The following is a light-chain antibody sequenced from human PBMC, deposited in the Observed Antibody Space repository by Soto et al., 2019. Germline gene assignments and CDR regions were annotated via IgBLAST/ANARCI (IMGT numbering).Light chain of an antibody. J-gene: IGKJ1*01. CDR3: QHYGSTPWT. V-gene: IGKV3-20*01. CDR1: QSVSSSY. CDR2: GAS. Sequence: EVVLTQSPGTLSLSAGERATLSCRASQSVSSSYLAWYQQKPGQAPRLLIYGASSRATDIPDRITGSGSGTDFTLTISSLEPEDFAVYYCQHYGSTPWTFGQGTKVEIK.